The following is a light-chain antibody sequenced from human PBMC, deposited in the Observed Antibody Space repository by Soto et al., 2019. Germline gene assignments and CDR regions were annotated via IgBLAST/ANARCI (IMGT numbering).Light chain of an antibody. V-gene: IGLV2-8*01. CDR2: EVN. Sequence: QSALTQPPSASGSPGQSVTISCTGTNNDIGGYTYVSWYQQLPGKAPKLMIYEVNKRPSGIPDRFSGSKSGNTASLTVSGLQPEHEAEYFFSSYSRSINYVFGTGTKVTVL. CDR1: NNDIGGYTY. CDR3: SSYSRSINYV. J-gene: IGLJ1*01.